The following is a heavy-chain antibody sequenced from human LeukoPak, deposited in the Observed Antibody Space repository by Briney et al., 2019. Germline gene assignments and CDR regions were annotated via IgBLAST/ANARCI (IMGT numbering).Heavy chain of an antibody. J-gene: IGHJ4*02. CDR3: ARDRWQQLPLGDY. D-gene: IGHD6-13*01. Sequence: GGSLRLSCAASGFTFSSYSMNWVRQAPGKGLEWVSSISSSSSYIYYADSVKGRFTISRDNAKNSLYLQMNSLRAEDTAVYYCARDRWQQLPLGDYWGQGTLVTVSS. CDR1: GFTFSSYS. CDR2: ISSSSSYI. V-gene: IGHV3-21*01.